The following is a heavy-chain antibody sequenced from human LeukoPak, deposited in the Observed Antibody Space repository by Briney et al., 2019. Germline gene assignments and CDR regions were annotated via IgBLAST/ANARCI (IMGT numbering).Heavy chain of an antibody. Sequence: GGSLRLSCAASQFTFSDCGMHWVRQAPGRGLEWVALISHDGSNKYYADSAKGRFTISRDNSKNTLYLELNSLRVEDTAVYYCAKDRKWSYYGFDYWGQGTLVTVSS. CDR1: QFTFSDCG. J-gene: IGHJ4*02. CDR3: AKDRKWSYYGFDY. D-gene: IGHD3-10*01. V-gene: IGHV3-30*18. CDR2: ISHDGSNK.